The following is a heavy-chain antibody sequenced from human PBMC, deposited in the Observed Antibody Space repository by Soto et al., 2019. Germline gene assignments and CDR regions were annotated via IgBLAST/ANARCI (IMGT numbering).Heavy chain of an antibody. CDR2: ISSNGGST. CDR1: GFTFSSYA. J-gene: IGHJ4*02. CDR3: ARGGPQGGYCTNGVCSIPPSYFDY. V-gene: IGHV3-64*02. D-gene: IGHD2-8*01. Sequence: PGGSLRLSCAASGFTFSSYAMHWVRQAPGKGLEYVSAISSNGGSTYYADSVKGRFTISRDNSKNTLYLQMGSLRAEDMAVYYCARGGPQGGYCTNGVCSIPPSYFDYWGQGTLVTVSS.